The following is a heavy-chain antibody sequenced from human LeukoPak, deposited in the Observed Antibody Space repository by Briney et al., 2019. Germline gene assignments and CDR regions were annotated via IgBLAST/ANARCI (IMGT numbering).Heavy chain of an antibody. CDR3: AREARGSGRDFDY. V-gene: IGHV3-11*01. Sequence: GGSLRLSCAASGFSFSDFYMSWIRQAPGMGLEWISYIGTRSNPIYYADSVKGRFTISRDDAKNSLYLQMNSLRDENTAVYFCAREARGSGRDFDYWGQGILVTVSS. J-gene: IGHJ4*02. CDR2: IGTRSNPI. D-gene: IGHD1-26*01. CDR1: GFSFSDFY.